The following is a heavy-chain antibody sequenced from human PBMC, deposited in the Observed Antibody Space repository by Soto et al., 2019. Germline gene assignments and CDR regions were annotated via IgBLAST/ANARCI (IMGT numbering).Heavy chain of an antibody. CDR1: GGSFSGYY. J-gene: IGHJ6*02. V-gene: IGHV4-34*01. D-gene: IGHD5-18*01. Sequence: QVQLQQWGAGLLKPSETLSLTCAVYGGSFSGYYWSWIRQPPGKGLEWIGEINHSGSTNYNPSLKSRVTIAVDTSKNQFSLKLSAATAADTAVYYCSHAAMDYYYYYGMDVWGQGTTVTVSS. CDR2: INHSGST. CDR3: SHAAMDYYYYYGMDV.